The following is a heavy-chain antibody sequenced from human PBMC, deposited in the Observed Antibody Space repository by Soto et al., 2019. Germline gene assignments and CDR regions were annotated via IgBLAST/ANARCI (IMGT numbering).Heavy chain of an antibody. CDR1: GASLSSSPYY. CDR2: VHYRGST. V-gene: IGHV4-39*01. Sequence: QLQLQESGPGLVKPSETLSLTCTVSGASLSSSPYYWGWIRQPPGKGLEWIGTVHYRGSTYYSPSLKSRLPVSIDSSKNQLSLKLTSVTAADTAVYYCARRTGDFGVVADYWGQGTLVTVSS. CDR3: ARRTGDFGVVADY. J-gene: IGHJ4*02. D-gene: IGHD3-3*01.